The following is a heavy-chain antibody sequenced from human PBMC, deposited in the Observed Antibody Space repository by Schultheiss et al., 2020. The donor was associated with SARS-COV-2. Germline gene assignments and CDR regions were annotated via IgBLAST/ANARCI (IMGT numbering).Heavy chain of an antibody. CDR1: GGSISTSGYY. CDR3: ARSTTTVTAVFDS. V-gene: IGHV4-31*03. CDR2: IYYSGST. J-gene: IGHJ4*02. D-gene: IGHD4-17*01. Sequence: LRLSCTVSGGSISTSGYYWNWIRQLPGKGLEWIGYIYYSGSTYYNPSLKSRVIISADTSKNQFSLKLSSMTAADTALYYCARSTTTVTAVFDSWGQGTLVTVSS.